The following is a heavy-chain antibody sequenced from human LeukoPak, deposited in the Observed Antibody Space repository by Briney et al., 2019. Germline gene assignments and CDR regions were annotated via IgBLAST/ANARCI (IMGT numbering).Heavy chain of an antibody. CDR1: GFTFSSYS. CDR2: IRYDGSNK. J-gene: IGHJ6*03. V-gene: IGHV3-30*02. Sequence: PGGSLRLSCAASGFTFSSYSMNWVRQAPGKGLEWVAFIRYDGSNKYYTDSVKGRFTISRDDSKSTLYLQMNSLRAEDTAVYFCARDSDKYSGRRYYYYYYMDVWGKGTTVTVSS. D-gene: IGHD1-26*01. CDR3: ARDSDKYSGRRYYYYYYMDV.